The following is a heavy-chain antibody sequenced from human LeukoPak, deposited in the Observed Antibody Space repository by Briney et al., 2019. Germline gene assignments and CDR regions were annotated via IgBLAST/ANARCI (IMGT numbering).Heavy chain of an antibody. Sequence: GGSLRLSCAASGFTFSNYAMHWVRQAPGRGLEGVAVISYDGSNKYYADSVKGRFTISRDNSKNTLYLQMNSLRAEDTAVYYCASAGCSGGTCYSGGTPGYMDVWGKGTTVTVSS. V-gene: IGHV3-30*04. D-gene: IGHD2-15*01. CDR1: GFTFSNYA. CDR2: ISYDGSNK. CDR3: ASAGCSGGTCYSGGTPGYMDV. J-gene: IGHJ6*03.